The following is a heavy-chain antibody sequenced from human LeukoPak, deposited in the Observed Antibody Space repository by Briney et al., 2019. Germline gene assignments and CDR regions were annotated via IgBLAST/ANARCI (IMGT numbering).Heavy chain of an antibody. Sequence: GGSLRLSCAASGFTFSSYEMNWVRHAPGKGLEWVSYISSSGSTIYYADSVKGRFTISRDNAKNSLYLQMNSLRAEDTAVYYCARGLDGAKDRKRFDYWGQGTLVTVSS. J-gene: IGHJ4*02. V-gene: IGHV3-48*03. CDR1: GFTFSSYE. CDR3: ARGLDGAKDRKRFDY. D-gene: IGHD5-24*01. CDR2: ISSSGSTI.